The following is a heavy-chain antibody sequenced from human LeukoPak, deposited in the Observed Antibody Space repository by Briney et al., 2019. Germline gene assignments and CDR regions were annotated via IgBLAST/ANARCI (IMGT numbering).Heavy chain of an antibody. J-gene: IGHJ4*02. D-gene: IGHD1-1*01. Sequence: ASVKVSCKASGYTFTVYYMHWVRQAPGQGLEWMGWINPNSGGTNYAQKFQGRVTMTRDTSISTAYMELSRLRSDDTAVYYCARDREGWNEYFDYWGQGTLVTVSS. V-gene: IGHV1-2*02. CDR3: ARDREGWNEYFDY. CDR2: INPNSGGT. CDR1: GYTFTVYY.